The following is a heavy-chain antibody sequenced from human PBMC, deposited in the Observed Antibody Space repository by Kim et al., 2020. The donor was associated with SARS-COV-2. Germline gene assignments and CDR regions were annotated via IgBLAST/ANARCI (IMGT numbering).Heavy chain of an antibody. Sequence: GGSLRLSCAASGFVFSNYWMSWVRQAPGKGLEWVARIKQDGTEKDHVDSVKGRFTISRDNAKNSLYLQMNGLSAEDTAVYYCARPYYDFLTGYLYWGQGTLVTVSS. D-gene: IGHD3-9*01. CDR3: ARPYYDFLTGYLY. J-gene: IGHJ4*02. CDR2: IKQDGTEK. CDR1: GFVFSNYW. V-gene: IGHV3-7*01.